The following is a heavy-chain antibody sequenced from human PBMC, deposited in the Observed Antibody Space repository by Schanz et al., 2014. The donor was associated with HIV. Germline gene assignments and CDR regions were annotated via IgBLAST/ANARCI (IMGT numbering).Heavy chain of an antibody. Sequence: EVQLVESGGGLVQPGRSLRLSCAASGFTFDDYAMHWVRQAPGKGLEWVSYMSSSGTTIYYADSVKGRFTISRDNAKNSLYLQMNSLRVEDTAVYYCASRGGSSWYENWFDPWGQGTLVTVSS. V-gene: IGHV3-48*03. CDR3: ASRGGSSWYENWFDP. CDR2: MSSSGTTI. D-gene: IGHD6-13*01. J-gene: IGHJ5*02. CDR1: GFTFDDYA.